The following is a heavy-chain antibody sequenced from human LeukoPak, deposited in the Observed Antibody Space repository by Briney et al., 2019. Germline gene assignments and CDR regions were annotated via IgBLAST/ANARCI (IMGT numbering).Heavy chain of an antibody. D-gene: IGHD2-15*01. Sequence: HPGRSLRLSCAASGFTFSSYAMHWVRQAPGKGLEWVAVISYDGSNKYYADSVKGRFTISRDNAKNSLYLQMNSLRAEDTAVYYCARVWGHSGYDSYCSGGSCYEYYYGMDVWGQGTTVTVSS. V-gene: IGHV3-30-3*01. CDR1: GFTFSSYA. J-gene: IGHJ6*02. CDR2: ISYDGSNK. CDR3: ARVWGHSGYDSYCSGGSCYEYYYGMDV.